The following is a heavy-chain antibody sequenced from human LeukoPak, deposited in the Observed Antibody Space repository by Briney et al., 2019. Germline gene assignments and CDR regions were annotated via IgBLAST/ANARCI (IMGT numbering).Heavy chain of an antibody. V-gene: IGHV1-69*05. CDR3: ARDGGIAARPRHYYYYYMDV. Sequence: SVKVSCKASGGTFSSYAISWVRQAPGQGLEWMGGIIPIFGTANYAQKFQGRVTITTDESTSTAYMELSSLRSEDTAVYYCARDGGIAARPRHYYYYYMDVWGKGTTVTVSS. J-gene: IGHJ6*03. CDR1: GGTFSSYA. D-gene: IGHD6-6*01. CDR2: IIPIFGTA.